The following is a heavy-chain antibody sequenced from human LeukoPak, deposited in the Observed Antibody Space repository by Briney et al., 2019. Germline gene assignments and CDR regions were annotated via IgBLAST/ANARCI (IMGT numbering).Heavy chain of an antibody. CDR1: GFTVSSNY. V-gene: IGHV3-53*01. J-gene: IGHJ6*02. CDR3: AKALAAVAPYGMDV. D-gene: IGHD6-13*01. CDR2: IYSGGST. Sequence: PGGSLRLSCAASGFTVSSNYMNWVRQAPGKGLEWVSVIYSGGSTFYADSVKGRFTVSRDNSKNTLYLQMNSLKAEDTAVYYCAKALAAVAPYGMDVWGQGTMVTVSS.